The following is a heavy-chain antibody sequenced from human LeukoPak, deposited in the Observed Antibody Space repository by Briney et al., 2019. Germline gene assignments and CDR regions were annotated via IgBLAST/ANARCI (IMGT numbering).Heavy chain of an antibody. J-gene: IGHJ5*02. CDR3: ARPLGVVIPYNWFDP. CDR1: GYTFTGYY. D-gene: IGHD3-3*01. V-gene: IGHV1-2*02. Sequence: ASVKVSCKASGYTFTGYYMHWVRQAPGQGLEWMGWINPNSGGTNYAQKFQGRVTVTRDTSISTAYMELSRLRSDDTVVYYCARPLGVVIPYNWFDPWGQGTLVTVSS. CDR2: INPNSGGT.